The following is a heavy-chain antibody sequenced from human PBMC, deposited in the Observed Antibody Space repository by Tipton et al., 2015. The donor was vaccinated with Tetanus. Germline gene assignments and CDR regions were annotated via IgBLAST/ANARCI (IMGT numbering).Heavy chain of an antibody. J-gene: IGHJ5*02. CDR2: INHRGGT. CDR1: GGSFSGNY. CDR3: ASLPKHWLAPRGAP. V-gene: IGHV4-34*01. Sequence: TLSLTCAVSGGSFSGNYWSWIRQAPGKGLEWIGEINHRGGTMYNPSLKGRVPISGDTSKNQCSLNLTSVTAADTAIYFCASLPKHWLAPRGAPWGQGTLVTVSS. D-gene: IGHD6-19*01.